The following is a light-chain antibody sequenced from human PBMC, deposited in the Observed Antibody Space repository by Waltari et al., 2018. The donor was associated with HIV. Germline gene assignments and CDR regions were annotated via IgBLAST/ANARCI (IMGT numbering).Light chain of an antibody. J-gene: IGKJ1*01. CDR1: QSVGNS. V-gene: IGKV3-15*01. CDR2: GAS. Sequence: IVLTQSPGSLSVSPGERATLSCRASQSVGNSLAWYQHKPGQAPRRLIYGASTRAAGIPPRFSGSGSGTQFTLTISRLQSEDFAVYYCQHYDNWPPWTFGQGTKVEIK. CDR3: QHYDNWPPWT.